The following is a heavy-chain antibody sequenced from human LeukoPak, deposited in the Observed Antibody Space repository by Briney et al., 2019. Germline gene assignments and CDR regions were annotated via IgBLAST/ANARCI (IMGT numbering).Heavy chain of an antibody. D-gene: IGHD1-26*01. V-gene: IGHV4-34*01. CDR2: INHSGST. CDR3: ARGLLYYYYYYMDV. Sequence: SETLSLTCAVYGGSFSGYYWSWIRQPPGKGLEWIGEINHSGSTNYNPSLKSRVTISVDTSKNQLSLKLSSVTAADTAVYHCARGLLYYYYYYMDVWGKGTTVTVSS. CDR1: GGSFSGYY. J-gene: IGHJ6*03.